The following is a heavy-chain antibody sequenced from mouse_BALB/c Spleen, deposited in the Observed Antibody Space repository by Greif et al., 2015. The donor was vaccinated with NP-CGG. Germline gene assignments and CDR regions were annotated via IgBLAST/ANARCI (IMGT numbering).Heavy chain of an antibody. CDR1: GYSITSGYY. V-gene: IGHV3-6*02. CDR3: ARDSYGNYEFAY. J-gene: IGHJ3*01. Sequence: EVKLQESGPGLVKPSQSLSLTCSVTGYSITSGYYWNWIRQFPGNKLEWMGYISYDGSNNYNPSLKNRISITRDTSKNQFFLKLNSVTTEDTATYYCARDSYGNYEFAYWGQGTLVTVSA. D-gene: IGHD2-1*01. CDR2: ISYDGSN.